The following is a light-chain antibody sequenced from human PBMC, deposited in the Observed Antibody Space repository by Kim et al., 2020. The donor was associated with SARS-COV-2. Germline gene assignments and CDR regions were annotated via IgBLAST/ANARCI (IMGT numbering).Light chain of an antibody. CDR1: QGISTW. CDR3: KQTNSFPRT. J-gene: IGKJ1*01. V-gene: IGKV1-12*01. CDR2: AAA. Sequence: ASGGDKVSITCRASQGISTWLAWYQQKPGKAPKLLIYAAASLESGVPSRFSGRGSGTDFTLIIRSLQPEDCATYYCKQTNSFPRTFGQGTKVDIK.